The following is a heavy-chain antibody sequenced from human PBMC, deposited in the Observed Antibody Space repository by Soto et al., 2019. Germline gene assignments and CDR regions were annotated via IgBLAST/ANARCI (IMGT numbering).Heavy chain of an antibody. V-gene: IGHV3-30-3*01. CDR3: ARDSRSEGAVPYYFDY. Sequence: VQLVESGGGLVQPGRSLRLSCAASGFTFSSYAMHWVRQAPGKGLEWVAVISYDGSNKYYADSVKGRFTISRDNSKNTLYLQMNSLRAEDTAVYYCARDSRSEGAVPYYFDYWGQGTLVTVSS. CDR1: GFTFSSYA. D-gene: IGHD1-26*01. J-gene: IGHJ4*02. CDR2: ISYDGSNK.